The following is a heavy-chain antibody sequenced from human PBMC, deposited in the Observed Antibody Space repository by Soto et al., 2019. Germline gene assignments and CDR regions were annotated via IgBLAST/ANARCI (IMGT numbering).Heavy chain of an antibody. V-gene: IGHV1-8*02. Sequence: RASVKVSCKASGYTFINYDISWVRQATGQGLEWMGWMNPGSGKTGYANKFQGRVTMTRDASTGTAHLELSSLTSEDTAVYYCARMASFGTLNWFDPWGQGTLVTVSS. CDR2: MNPGSGKT. CDR1: GYTFINYD. CDR3: ARMASFGTLNWFDP. D-gene: IGHD3-16*01. J-gene: IGHJ5*02.